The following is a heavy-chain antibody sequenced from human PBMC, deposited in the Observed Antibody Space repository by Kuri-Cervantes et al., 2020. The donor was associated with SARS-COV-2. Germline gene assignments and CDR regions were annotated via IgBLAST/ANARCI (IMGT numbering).Heavy chain of an antibody. D-gene: IGHD3-22*01. J-gene: IGHJ4*02. CDR3: ARDQTYYYDSSGYPGDY. Sequence: LSLTCAASGFTFSSYGMHWVRQAPGKGLEWVAVIWYDGSNKYYADSVKGRFTISRDNSKNTLYLKMNSLRDEDTAVYYCARDQTYYYDSSGYPGDYWGQGTLVTVSS. CDR1: GFTFSSYG. CDR2: IWYDGSNK. V-gene: IGHV3-33*01.